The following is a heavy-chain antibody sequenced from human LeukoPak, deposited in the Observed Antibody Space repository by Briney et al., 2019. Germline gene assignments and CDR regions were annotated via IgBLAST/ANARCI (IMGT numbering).Heavy chain of an antibody. J-gene: IGHJ3*02. D-gene: IGHD5-24*01. CDR2: LTPNSGNT. CDR1: GSTFTSYD. CDR3: ARVKDGYNDAYDI. Sequence: GASVKVSCKASGSTFTSYDINLVRQATGQGLEWMGWLTPNSGNTGFAQKFQGRVTMTRNTSISTACMELSSPRSEDTAVYYCARVKDGYNDAYDIWGQGTMVIVSS. V-gene: IGHV1-8*01.